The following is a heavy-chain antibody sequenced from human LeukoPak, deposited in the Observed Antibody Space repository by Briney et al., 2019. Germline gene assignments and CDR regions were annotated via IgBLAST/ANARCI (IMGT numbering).Heavy chain of an antibody. D-gene: IGHD6-19*01. J-gene: IGHJ4*02. CDR2: IWYDGSNK. CDR1: GFTFSSYG. CDR3: ARDTGYSSGFDY. V-gene: IGHV3-33*01. Sequence: GRSLRLSCAASGFTFSSYGMHWVRQAPGKGLEWVAVIWYDGSNKYYADSVKGRFTISRDNSKNTLYLQMNSLRAEDTAVYYCARDTGYSSGFDYWGQGTLVTVSS.